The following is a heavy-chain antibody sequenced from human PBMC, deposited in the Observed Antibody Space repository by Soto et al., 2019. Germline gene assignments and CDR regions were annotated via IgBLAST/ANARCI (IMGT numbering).Heavy chain of an antibody. J-gene: IGHJ6*02. CDR3: ARDEYDFWSGYSPEYYYYGMDV. CDR2: ILYDGSNK. Sequence: PGGSLRLSCAASGFTFSSYGMHLVRQAPGKGLEWVAVILYDGSNKYYADSVKGRFTISRDNSKNTLYLQMNSLRAEDTAVYYCARDEYDFWSGYSPEYYYYGMDVWGQGTTVTVSS. D-gene: IGHD3-3*01. CDR1: GFTFSSYG. V-gene: IGHV3-33*01.